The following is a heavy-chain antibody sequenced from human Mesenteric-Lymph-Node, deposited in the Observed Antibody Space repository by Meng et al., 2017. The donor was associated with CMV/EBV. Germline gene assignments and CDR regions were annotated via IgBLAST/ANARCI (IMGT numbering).Heavy chain of an antibody. CDR3: ASVMAAAGRGFDY. D-gene: IGHD6-13*01. J-gene: IGHJ4*02. V-gene: IGHV4-30-4*08. Sequence: TLSLTCSVSGASISSGYYYWSWIRQPPGQGLEWMGYIYDSGNTYYISSLRHRVSISVDTSKNHFSLNLTSVTATDTAVYYCASVMAAAGRGFDYWGQRTPVTVSS. CDR1: GASISSGYYY. CDR2: IYDSGNT.